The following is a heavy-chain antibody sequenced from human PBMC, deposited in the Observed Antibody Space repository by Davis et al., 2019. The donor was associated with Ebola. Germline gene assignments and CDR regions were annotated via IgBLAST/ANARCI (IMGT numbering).Heavy chain of an antibody. CDR1: GGSFSGYY. V-gene: IGHV4-34*01. D-gene: IGHD3-10*01. J-gene: IGHJ4*02. CDR3: ARSGERITMVRGVNLDY. CDR2: INHSGST. Sequence: PSETLSLTCAVYGGSFSGYYWSWIRQPPGKGLEWIGEINHSGSTNYNPSLKSRVTISVDTSKNQFSLKLSSVTAADTAVYYCARSGERITMVRGVNLDYWGQGTLVTVSS.